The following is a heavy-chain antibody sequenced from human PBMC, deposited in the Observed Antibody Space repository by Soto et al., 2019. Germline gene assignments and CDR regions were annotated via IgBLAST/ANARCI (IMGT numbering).Heavy chain of an antibody. CDR3: ARVDTYDYYYSMDV. J-gene: IGHJ6*02. CDR2: VYSSGST. Sequence: GGSLRLSCAASGLGVTNNYMSWVRQAPGKGLEWVSIVYSSGSTYYADSVKGRFTISRDTSKNTVSLQMRNLRAEDTAVYYCARVDTYDYYYSMDVWGQGTTVTV. CDR1: GLGVTNNY. V-gene: IGHV3-53*01. D-gene: IGHD5-18*01.